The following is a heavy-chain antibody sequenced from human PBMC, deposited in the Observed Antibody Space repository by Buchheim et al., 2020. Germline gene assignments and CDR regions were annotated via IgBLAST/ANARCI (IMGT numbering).Heavy chain of an antibody. D-gene: IGHD6-13*01. J-gene: IGHJ4*02. V-gene: IGHV4-59*01. CDR3: ARVCPIAAAGTAYCY. Sequence: QVQLQESGPGLVKPSETLSLTCTVSGGSISSYYWSWIRQPPGKGLEWIGYIYYSGSTNYNPSLKSRVTISVDTSKNQFSLKLSSVTAADTAVYYCARVCPIAAAGTAYCYWGQGTL. CDR2: IYYSGST. CDR1: GGSISSYY.